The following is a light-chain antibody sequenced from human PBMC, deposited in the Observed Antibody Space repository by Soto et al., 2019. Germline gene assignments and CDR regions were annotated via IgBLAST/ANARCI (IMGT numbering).Light chain of an antibody. CDR3: NSYTSSTAYV. J-gene: IGLJ1*01. CDR1: SSDVGGYNY. V-gene: IGLV2-14*01. CDR2: EVS. Sequence: QAVVTQPASVSGSPGQSITISCTGTSSDVGGYNYVSWYQLHPGKAPKLIIYEVSNRPSGVSNRFSGSKSGNTASLTISGLQAEDEADYYCNSYTSSTAYVFGTGTKVTVL.